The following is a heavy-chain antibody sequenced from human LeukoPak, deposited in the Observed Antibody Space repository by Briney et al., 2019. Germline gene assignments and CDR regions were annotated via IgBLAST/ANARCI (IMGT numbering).Heavy chain of an antibody. CDR3: ATTNLVVVNHAFDI. D-gene: IGHD2-15*01. Sequence: SETLSLTCAVYGGSFSGYYWSWIRQPPGKGLEWIGEINHSGSTNYNPSLKSRVTISVDTSKNQFSLKLSSVTAADTAVYYCATTNLVVVNHAFDIWGQGTMVTVSS. CDR2: INHSGST. CDR1: GGSFSGYY. V-gene: IGHV4-34*01. J-gene: IGHJ3*02.